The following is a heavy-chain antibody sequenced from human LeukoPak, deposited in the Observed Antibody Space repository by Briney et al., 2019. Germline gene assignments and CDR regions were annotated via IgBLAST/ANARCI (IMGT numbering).Heavy chain of an antibody. CDR3: ARFSSGWYNYWFDP. J-gene: IGHJ5*02. CDR1: GYSISSGYY. D-gene: IGHD6-19*01. V-gene: IGHV4-38-2*01. CDR2: IYHSGST. Sequence: PSETLSLTCAVSGYSISSGYYWGWIRQPPGKGLEWIGSIYHSGSTYYNPSLKSRVTISVDTSKNQFSLKLSPVTAADTAVYYCARFSSGWYNYWFDPWGQGTLVTVSS.